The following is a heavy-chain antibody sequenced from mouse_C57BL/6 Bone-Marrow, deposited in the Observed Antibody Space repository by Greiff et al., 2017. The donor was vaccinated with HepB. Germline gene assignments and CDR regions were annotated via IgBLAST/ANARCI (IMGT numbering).Heavy chain of an antibody. J-gene: IGHJ3*01. V-gene: IGHV1-82*01. CDR2: IYPGDGDT. CDR3: GRSRVYYYGSSYRAWFAY. Sequence: VKVVESGPELVKPGASVKISCKASGYAFSSSWMNWVKQRPGKGLEWIGRIYPGDGDTNYNGKFKGKATLTADKSSSTAYMQLSSLTSEDSAVYFCGRSRVYYYGSSYRAWFAYWGQGTLVTVSA. D-gene: IGHD1-1*01. CDR1: GYAFSSSW.